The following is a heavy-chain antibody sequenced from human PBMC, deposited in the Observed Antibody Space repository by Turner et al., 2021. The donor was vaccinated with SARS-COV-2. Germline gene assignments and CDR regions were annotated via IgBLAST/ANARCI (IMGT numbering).Heavy chain of an antibody. J-gene: IGHJ4*02. V-gene: IGHV4-39*01. CDR3: ARLPERYFFDY. CDR2: IYYSGNT. Sequence: LQLQESGPGLVKPSKTLSLTCTVPGGSITKNYDYWGWIRQPPGKGLEWIGSIYYSGNTYYNPSLKSRVTISVDTSKSQFSLKLSSVTAADTAVYYCARLPERYFFDYWGQGALVTVSS. CDR1: GGSITKNYDY.